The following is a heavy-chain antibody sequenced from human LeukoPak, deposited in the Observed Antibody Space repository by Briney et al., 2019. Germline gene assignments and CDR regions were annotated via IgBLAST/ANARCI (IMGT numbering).Heavy chain of an antibody. CDR2: ISYDGSNK. D-gene: IGHD6-19*01. V-gene: IGHV3-30*18. CDR3: AKDLGGGSGCYDL. Sequence: GRSLRLSCAASGFTFSSYGMHWVRQAPGKGLEWVAIISYDGSNKYYADSVQGRFTISRDNSKNTLYPQMNSLRAEDTAVYYCAKDLGGGSGCYDLWGRGTLVTVSS. J-gene: IGHJ2*01. CDR1: GFTFSSYG.